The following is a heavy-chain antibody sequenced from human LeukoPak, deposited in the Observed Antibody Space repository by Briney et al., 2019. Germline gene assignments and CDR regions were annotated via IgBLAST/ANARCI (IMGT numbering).Heavy chain of an antibody. J-gene: IGHJ4*02. V-gene: IGHV3-23*01. CDR3: ARRAGNSSAYDY. Sequence: GGSLRLSCAASGFTFSSYAMSGVRQAPGKGLEWVSTIGGGGGSTYYADAVKGWFTNSRDNSKNTLYLQMNSLRAEDTAVYYCARRAGNSSAYDYWGQGNLVTVSS. CDR2: IGGGGGST. CDR1: GFTFSSYA. D-gene: IGHD3-22*01.